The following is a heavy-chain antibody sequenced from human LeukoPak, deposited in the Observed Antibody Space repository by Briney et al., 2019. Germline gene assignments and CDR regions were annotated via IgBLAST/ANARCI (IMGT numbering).Heavy chain of an antibody. CDR3: ARDLSYGDYYYYGMDV. CDR2: IYSGGST. V-gene: IGHV3-66*01. J-gene: IGHJ6*02. D-gene: IGHD4-17*01. CDR1: GFTVSSNY. Sequence: GGSLRLSCAASGFTVSSNYMSWVRQAPGKGLEWVSVIYSGGSTYYADSVKGRFTISRDNSKNTLYLQINSLRAEDTAVYYCARDLSYGDYYYYGMDVWGQGTAVTVSS.